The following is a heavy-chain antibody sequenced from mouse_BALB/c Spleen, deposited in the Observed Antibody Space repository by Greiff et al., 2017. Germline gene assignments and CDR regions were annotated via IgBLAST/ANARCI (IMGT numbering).Heavy chain of an antibody. J-gene: IGHJ2*01. CDR1: GYTFTSYW. V-gene: IGHV1S81*02. CDR3: ARLYGYDSYFDY. D-gene: IGHD2-2*01. Sequence: QVQLQRPGAELVKPGASVKLSCKASGYTFTSYWMHWVKQRPGQGLEWIGEINPSNGRTNYNEKFKSKATLTVDKSSSTAYMQLSSLTSEDSAVYYCARLYGYDSYFDYWGQGTTLTVSS. CDR2: INPSNGRT.